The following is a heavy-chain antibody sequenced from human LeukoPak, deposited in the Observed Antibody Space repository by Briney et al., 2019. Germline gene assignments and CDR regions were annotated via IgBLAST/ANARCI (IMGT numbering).Heavy chain of an antibody. CDR1: ADSLSSGGHY. CDR3: ARGGNRFVGFYFDY. Sequence: SETLSLTCTVSADSLSSGGHYWAWIRQFSGKGLESIGFIDRSGRSRHNPTLKDRVAISVDTTRKRFALKLSSVTAADTAMYYCARGGNRFVGFYFDYWGQGTHVSVSS. D-gene: IGHD6-6*01. V-gene: IGHV4-31*03. CDR2: IDRSGRS. J-gene: IGHJ4*02.